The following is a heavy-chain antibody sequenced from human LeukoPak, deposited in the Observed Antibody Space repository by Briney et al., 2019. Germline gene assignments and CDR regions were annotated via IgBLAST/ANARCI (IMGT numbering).Heavy chain of an antibody. CDR3: ARGDHYEGSGYPGACSF. CDR2: IYETDRT. V-gene: IGHV3-53*01. J-gene: IGHJ4*02. Sequence: GGSLRLSCAPSVFTARSNLMSRGREAPGKGLGWVSLIYETDRTYYAASVKGRFTISRDNSKNTLYLEMNRQRAEDTAVYYCARGDHYEGSGYPGACSFRGQGILVTVSS. D-gene: IGHD3-3*01. CDR1: VFTARSNL.